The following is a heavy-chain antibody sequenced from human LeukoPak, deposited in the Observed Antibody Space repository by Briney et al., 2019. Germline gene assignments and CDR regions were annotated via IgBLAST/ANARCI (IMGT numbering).Heavy chain of an antibody. Sequence: GASVKVSCKASGYTFTGYYMHWVRQAPGQGLEWMGWINPNSGNTGYAQKFQGRVTMTRNTSISTAYMELSSLRSEDTAVYYCARGMVRGVKVYGYWGQGTLVTVSS. J-gene: IGHJ4*02. CDR3: ARGMVRGVKVYGY. V-gene: IGHV1-8*02. CDR1: GYTFTGYY. CDR2: INPNSGNT. D-gene: IGHD3-10*01.